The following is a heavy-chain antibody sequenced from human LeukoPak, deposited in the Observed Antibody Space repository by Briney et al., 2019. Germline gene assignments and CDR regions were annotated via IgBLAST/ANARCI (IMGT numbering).Heavy chain of an antibody. J-gene: IGHJ6*02. D-gene: IGHD2/OR15-2a*01. Sequence: PSETLSLTCSLSGGSISSYYWSWIRQAPGKGLEWIGYVYYSGTTNYNPSLESRVTISVDTSENHFSLRLRSVTAADTAVYFCARDRAFYATDVWGQGTTVIVSS. CDR1: GGSISSYY. CDR3: ARDRAFYATDV. CDR2: VYYSGTT. V-gene: IGHV4-59*01.